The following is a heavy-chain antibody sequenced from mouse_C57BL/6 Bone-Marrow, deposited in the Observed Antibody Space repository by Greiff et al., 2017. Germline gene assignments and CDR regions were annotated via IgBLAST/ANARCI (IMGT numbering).Heavy chain of an antibody. CDR2: ISGGGFNT. D-gene: IGHD3-3*01. Sequence: EVKVVESGGGLVKPGGSLKFSCAASGFTFSSSNMSWVRQTPEKRLEWVATISGGGFNTSYPDSVKGRFTISRGNAKNTLYLQMSSLRSEDTALYYCARRGTGNDWGQGTTHTVSS. CDR1: GFTFSSSN. CDR3: ARRGTGND. J-gene: IGHJ2*01. V-gene: IGHV5-9*01.